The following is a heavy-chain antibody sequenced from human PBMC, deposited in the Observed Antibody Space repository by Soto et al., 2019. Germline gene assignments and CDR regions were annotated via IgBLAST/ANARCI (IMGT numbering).Heavy chain of an antibody. CDR3: ARDRGNYYDSSGYYYFGYFDY. CDR1: GGSISSGDYY. Sequence: SETLSLTCTVSGGSISSGDYYWSWIRQPPGKGLEWIGYIYYSGSTYYNPSLKSRVTISVDTSKNQFSLKLSSVTAADTAVYYCARDRGNYYDSSGYYYFGYFDYWGQGTLVTVSS. CDR2: IYYSGST. D-gene: IGHD3-22*01. V-gene: IGHV4-30-4*01. J-gene: IGHJ4*02.